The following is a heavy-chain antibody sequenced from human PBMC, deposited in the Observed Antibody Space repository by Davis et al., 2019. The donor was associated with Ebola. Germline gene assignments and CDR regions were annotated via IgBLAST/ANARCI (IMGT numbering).Heavy chain of an antibody. J-gene: IGHJ4*02. CDR2: ISGSGGST. CDR3: AKVAVPLNQRRLSSMWYFDY. D-gene: IGHD2/OR15-2a*01. V-gene: IGHV3-23*01. Sequence: PGGSLRLSCAASGFTFSSYAMSWVRQAPGKGLEWVSAISGSGGSTYYADSVKGRFTISRDNSKNTLYLQMNSLRAEDTAVYYCAKVAVPLNQRRLSSMWYFDYWGQGTLVTVSS. CDR1: GFTFSSYA.